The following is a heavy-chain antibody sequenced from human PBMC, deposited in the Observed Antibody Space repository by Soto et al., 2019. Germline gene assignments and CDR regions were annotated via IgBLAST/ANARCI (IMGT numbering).Heavy chain of an antibody. Sequence: QVQLVQSGAEVRKPGSSVKVSCKASGGTFTSYAISWVRRAPGQGLEWIGGIIPLFGTPDYAQKFQGRVTITADESTSTAYLELKTLRSEDTALYYCATEGDLAGATARRGFEDWGQGTLVTVSS. J-gene: IGHJ4*02. V-gene: IGHV1-69*01. D-gene: IGHD1-26*01. CDR1: GGTFTSYA. CDR2: IIPLFGTP. CDR3: ATEGDLAGATARRGFED.